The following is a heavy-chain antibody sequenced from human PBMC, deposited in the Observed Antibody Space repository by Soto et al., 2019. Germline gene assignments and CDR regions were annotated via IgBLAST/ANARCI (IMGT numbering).Heavy chain of an antibody. J-gene: IGHJ4*02. V-gene: IGHV4-39*01. CDR1: GGSISSSSYY. D-gene: IGHD5-18*01. CDR2: IYYSGST. Sequence: QLQLQESGPGLVKPSETLSLTCTVSGGSISSSSYYWGWIRQPPGKGLEWIGSIYYSGSTYYNPSLKSRVTISVDTSKNQFSLKLSSVTAADTAVYYCASHSPRQLWLPRPFDYWGQGTLVTVSS. CDR3: ASHSPRQLWLPRPFDY.